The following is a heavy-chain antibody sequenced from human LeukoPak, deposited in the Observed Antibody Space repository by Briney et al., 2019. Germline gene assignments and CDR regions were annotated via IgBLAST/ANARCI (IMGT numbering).Heavy chain of an antibody. V-gene: IGHV3-7*04. CDR1: GFTFSSYW. CDR3: ARGSDILTGYLFRFDY. D-gene: IGHD3-9*01. Sequence: GGSLRLSCAASGFTFSSYWMSWVRQAPGKGLEWVANIKKDGSDKYYVDSVKGRSTISRDNAKNSLYLQMNSLRAEDTAVYYCARGSDILTGYLFRFDYWGQGTLVTVSS. CDR2: IKKDGSDK. J-gene: IGHJ4*02.